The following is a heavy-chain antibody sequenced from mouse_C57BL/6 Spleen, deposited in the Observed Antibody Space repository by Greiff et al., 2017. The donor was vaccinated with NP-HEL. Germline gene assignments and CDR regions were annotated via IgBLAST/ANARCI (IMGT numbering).Heavy chain of an antibody. CDR2: INPNNGGT. CDR1: GYTFTDYN. CDR3: ARAQDDYVYFDV. D-gene: IGHD2-4*01. J-gene: IGHJ1*03. Sequence: EVQLQQSGPELVKPGASVKMSCKASGYTFTDYNMHWVKQSHGKSLEWIGYINPNNGGTSYNQKFKGKATLTVNKSSSTAYMELRSLTSEDSAVYYCARAQDDYVYFDVWGTGTTVTVSS. V-gene: IGHV1-22*01.